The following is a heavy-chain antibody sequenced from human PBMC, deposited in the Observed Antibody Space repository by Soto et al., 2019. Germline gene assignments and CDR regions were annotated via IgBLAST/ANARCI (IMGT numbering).Heavy chain of an antibody. CDR3: ARPPYSASYYYFDQ. CDR2: IYPGDSDT. V-gene: IGHV5-51*01. J-gene: IGHJ4*02. D-gene: IGHD1-26*01. Sequence: PGEPLKISCKASVYSFTSYWIGWVRQMPGKGLEWMGIIYPGDSDTIYSPSFQGQVTISADKSISTAYLQWNSLKASDTAMYYCARPPYSASYYYFDQWGQGTPVTVSS. CDR1: VYSFTSYW.